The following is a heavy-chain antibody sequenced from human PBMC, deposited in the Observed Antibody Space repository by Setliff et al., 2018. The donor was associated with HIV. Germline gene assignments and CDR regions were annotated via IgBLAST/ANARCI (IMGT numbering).Heavy chain of an antibody. D-gene: IGHD3-10*01. J-gene: IGHJ4*02. CDR2: IIPAFGRA. V-gene: IGHV1-69*06. CDR1: GDTLSIHP. CDR3: ARFGELLSGPFDY. Sequence: SVKVSCKASGDTLSIHPISWVRQAPGRGLDWMGGIIPAFGRANYAQKFQGRVTITADKSTSTAYMELSSLRSEDTAVYYCARFGELLSGPFDYWGQGTLVTVSS.